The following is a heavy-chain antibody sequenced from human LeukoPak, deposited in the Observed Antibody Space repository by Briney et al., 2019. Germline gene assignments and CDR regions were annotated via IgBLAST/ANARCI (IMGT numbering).Heavy chain of an antibody. CDR2: INPNSGGT. CDR3: ASLTPELAYCGGDCLGAHDY. V-gene: IGHV1-2*06. CDR1: GYTFTGYY. D-gene: IGHD2-21*02. Sequence: ASVKVSCKASGYTFTGYYMHWVRQAPGQGLEWMGRINPNSGGTNYAQKFQGRVTMTRDTSISTSYMELSRLRSDDTAVYYCASLTPELAYCGGDCLGAHDYWGQGTLVTVSS. J-gene: IGHJ4*02.